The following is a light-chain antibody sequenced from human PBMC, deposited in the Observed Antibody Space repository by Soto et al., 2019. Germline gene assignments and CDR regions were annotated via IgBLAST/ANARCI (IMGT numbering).Light chain of an antibody. CDR1: QSLLHSNGYNY. Sequence: DIVMTQSPLSLPVTPGEPASISCRSSQSLLHSNGYNYLDWYLQKPGRAPKLLIYAASSLQSGVPSRFSGSGSGTDFTLTISSLQPDDFATYYCQQYNPSSRTFGQGTKVDIK. V-gene: IGKV2-28*01. CDR2: AAS. J-gene: IGKJ1*01. CDR3: QQYNPSSRT.